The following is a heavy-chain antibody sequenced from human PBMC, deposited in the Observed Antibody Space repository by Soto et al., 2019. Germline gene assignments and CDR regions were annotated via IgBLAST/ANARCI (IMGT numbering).Heavy chain of an antibody. CDR2: ISPNNGNT. J-gene: IGHJ5*02. CDR1: GYIFTTYS. CDR3: AREAFGVHSSWFDH. V-gene: IGHV1-18*04. Sequence: QVQLVQSGTEVKKPGASVKVSCKASGYIFTTYSIAWVRQAPGQGLEWVGWISPNNGNTNYAQNVQGRVTMTTDTSTTTAYMELRSLTSDDTAVYYCAREAFGVHSSWFDHWGQGTLVTVSS. D-gene: IGHD6-13*01.